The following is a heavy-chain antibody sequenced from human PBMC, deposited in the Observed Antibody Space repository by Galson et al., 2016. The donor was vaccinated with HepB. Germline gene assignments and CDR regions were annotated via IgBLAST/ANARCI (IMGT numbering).Heavy chain of an antibody. V-gene: IGHV3-33*01. CDR3: ARAHCSSTGCRTNLDY. Sequence: SLRLSCATSGFNFSTYAMHWVRQAPGKGLEWVSVIWYDGSDEKYGDSVKGRFTASRDNSKNTLYLQMDSLRAEDTAVYYCARAHCSSTGCRTNLDYWGKGTLVIVSS. D-gene: IGHD2-2*01. CDR1: GFNFSTYA. CDR2: IWYDGSDE. J-gene: IGHJ4*02.